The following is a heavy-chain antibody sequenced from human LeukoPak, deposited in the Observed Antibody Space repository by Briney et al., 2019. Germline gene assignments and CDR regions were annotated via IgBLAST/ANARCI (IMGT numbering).Heavy chain of an antibody. CDR2: ISGSGGST. V-gene: IGHV3-23*01. J-gene: IGHJ4*02. CDR3: AKVTEYSSPTGLDY. Sequence: GGSLRLSCAASGFTFSSYSMNWVRQAPGKGLEWVSAISGSGGSTYYADSVKGRFTISRDNSKNTLYLQMNSLRAEDTAVYYCAKVTEYSSPTGLDYWGQGTLVTVSS. D-gene: IGHD6-6*01. CDR1: GFTFSSYS.